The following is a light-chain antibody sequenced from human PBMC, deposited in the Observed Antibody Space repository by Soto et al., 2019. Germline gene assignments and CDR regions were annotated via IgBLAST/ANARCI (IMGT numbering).Light chain of an antibody. CDR1: SGHSNYA. J-gene: IGLJ3*02. CDR2: LNSDGSH. V-gene: IGLV4-69*02. CDR3: QTWVTGSRV. Sequence: QPVLTQSPSASASLGASVKLTCTLTSGHSNYAIAWHQQQPEKGPRYLMKLNSDGSHNKGDGIPDRFSGSTSGAERYLTISSLQSEDEGDYYCQTWVTGSRVFGGGTKLTVL.